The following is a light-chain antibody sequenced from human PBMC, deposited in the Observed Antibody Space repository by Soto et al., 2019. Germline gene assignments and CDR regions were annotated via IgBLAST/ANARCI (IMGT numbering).Light chain of an antibody. CDR1: HSISNK. V-gene: IGKV3-15*01. CDR3: QQYQIWPPLT. J-gene: IGKJ4*01. Sequence: EVVLTQSPATLSVSPGERATLSCRASHSISNKLAWYQQRPGQAPRLLIYDASTRATSIPARFTGSGSGTDFTLTISSLQSEDFASYYCQQYQIWPPLTFGGGTRVEIK. CDR2: DAS.